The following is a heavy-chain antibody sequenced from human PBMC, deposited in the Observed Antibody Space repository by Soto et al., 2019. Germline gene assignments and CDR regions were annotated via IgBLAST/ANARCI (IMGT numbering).Heavy chain of an antibody. D-gene: IGHD4-17*01. CDR2: IWYDGSNK. Sequence: QVQLVESGGGVVQPGRSLRLSCAASGFTFSSYGMHWVRQAPGKGLEWVEVIWYDGSNKYYADYVKGRFTISRDISKNKLYLQMNSLSAEDTAVYYCARDSGRTTVTTPGLDYWGQGTLVTVSS. CDR1: GFTFSSYG. CDR3: ARDSGRTTVTTPGLDY. V-gene: IGHV3-33*01. J-gene: IGHJ4*02.